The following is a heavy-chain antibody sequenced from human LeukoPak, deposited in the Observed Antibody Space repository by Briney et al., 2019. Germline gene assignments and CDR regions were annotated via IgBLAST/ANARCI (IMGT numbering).Heavy chain of an antibody. D-gene: IGHD5-18*01. V-gene: IGHV4-34*01. CDR3: ARSRSGYSYDHAAFEI. CDR2: INHSGST. Sequence: SETLSLTCAIYGGSFSGYYWSWIRQPPGKGLEWIGEINHSGSTNYNPSLKSRVTISVDTSRNQFSLKLSSVTAADTAVYYCARSRSGYSYDHAAFEIWGQGTLVTVSS. CDR1: GGSFSGYY. J-gene: IGHJ3*02.